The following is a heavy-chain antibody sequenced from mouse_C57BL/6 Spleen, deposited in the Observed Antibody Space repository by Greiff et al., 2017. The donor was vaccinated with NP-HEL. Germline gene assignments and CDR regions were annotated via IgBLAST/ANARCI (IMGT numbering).Heavy chain of an antibody. CDR2: ISSGGDYI. J-gene: IGHJ1*03. CDR1: GFTFSSYA. Sequence: EVKLVESGEGLVKPGGSLKLSCAASGFTFSSYAMSWVRQTPEKRLEWVAYISSGGDYIYYADTVKGRFTISRDNARNTLYLQMSSLKSEDTAMYYCTSGADYGSSHWYFDVWGTGTTVTVSS. CDR3: TSGADYGSSHWYFDV. V-gene: IGHV5-9-1*02. D-gene: IGHD1-1*01.